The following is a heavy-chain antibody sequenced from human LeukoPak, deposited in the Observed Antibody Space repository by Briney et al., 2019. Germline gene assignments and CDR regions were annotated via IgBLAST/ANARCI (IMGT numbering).Heavy chain of an antibody. CDR3: ARGEHWGIKPGAFDI. V-gene: IGHV4-34*01. D-gene: IGHD3-16*01. J-gene: IGHJ3*02. CDR1: GGSFSGYY. CDR2: INHSGST. Sequence: PSETLSLTCAVYGGSFSGYYWSWIRQPPGKGLEWIGEINHSGSTNYNPSLKSRVTISVDTSKNQFSLKLSSVTAADTAVYYCARGEHWGIKPGAFDIWGQGTMVTVSS.